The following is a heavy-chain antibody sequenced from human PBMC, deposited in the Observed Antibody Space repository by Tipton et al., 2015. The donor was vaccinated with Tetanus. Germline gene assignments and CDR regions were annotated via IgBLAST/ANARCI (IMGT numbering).Heavy chain of an antibody. CDR1: GGSFSGYY. CDR2: INHSGST. Sequence: TLSLTCAVYGGSFSGYYWSWIRQPPGKGLEWIGEINHSGSTNYNPSLKSRVTISVDTSKNQFSLKLSSVTAADTAVYYCARGRSWYYSFYYYYGMDVWGQGTTVTVSS. D-gene: IGHD6-13*01. CDR3: ARGRSWYYSFYYYYGMDV. V-gene: IGHV4-34*01. J-gene: IGHJ6*02.